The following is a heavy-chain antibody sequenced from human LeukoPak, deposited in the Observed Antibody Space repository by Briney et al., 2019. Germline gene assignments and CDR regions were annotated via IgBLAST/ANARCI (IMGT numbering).Heavy chain of an antibody. J-gene: IGHJ4*02. CDR2: INPNSGGT. CDR1: GYTFTGYY. D-gene: IGHD3-22*01. Sequence: ASVKVSCKASGYTFTGYYMHWVRQAPGQGLEWMGWINPNSGGTNYAQKFQDRVTMTRDTSISTAYMELSRLRSDDTAVYYCAREGYYYDSSGYYPFDYWGQGTLVTVSS. CDR3: AREGYYYDSSGYYPFDY. V-gene: IGHV1-2*02.